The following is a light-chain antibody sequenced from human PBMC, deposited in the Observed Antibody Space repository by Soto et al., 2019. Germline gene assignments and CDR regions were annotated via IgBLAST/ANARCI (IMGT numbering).Light chain of an antibody. CDR2: GAS. J-gene: IGKJ1*01. V-gene: IGKV3-20*01. CDR1: QSVSSSY. Sequence: EIVLTQSPGTLSLSPGERATLSCRASQSVSSSYLAWYQQKPGQAPRLLIYGASSRATGIPDRFSGSGSGTDFTLTISRMKPEDFAVYYCQQYGSSPWTFGQETKVEIK. CDR3: QQYGSSPWT.